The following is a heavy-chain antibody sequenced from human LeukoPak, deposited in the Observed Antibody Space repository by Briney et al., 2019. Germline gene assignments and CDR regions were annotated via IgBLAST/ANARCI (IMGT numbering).Heavy chain of an antibody. D-gene: IGHD3-22*01. Sequence: GRSLRLSCAASGFTFDDYAIHWVRQAPGKGLEWVSGISWNSGSIGYADSVKGRFTISRDNAKNSLYFQMNSLRAEDTALYYCAKDNLGDFYDSSGYPDYWGQGILVTVSS. CDR2: ISWNSGSI. CDR3: AKDNLGDFYDSSGYPDY. V-gene: IGHV3-9*01. J-gene: IGHJ4*02. CDR1: GFTFDDYA.